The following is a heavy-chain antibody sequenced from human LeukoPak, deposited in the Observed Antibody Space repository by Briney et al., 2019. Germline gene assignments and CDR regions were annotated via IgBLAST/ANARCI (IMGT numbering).Heavy chain of an antibody. Sequence: PGGSLRLSCAASGFTFSSYAMSWVRQAPGKGLEWVSAISGSGGSTYYADSVKGRFTISRDNSKNTLYLQMNSLRAEDTAVYYCAKDSRRGSEMIVVVITAFDIWGQGTMVTVSS. CDR2: ISGSGGST. D-gene: IGHD3-22*01. CDR3: AKDSRRGSEMIVVVITAFDI. V-gene: IGHV3-23*01. J-gene: IGHJ3*02. CDR1: GFTFSSYA.